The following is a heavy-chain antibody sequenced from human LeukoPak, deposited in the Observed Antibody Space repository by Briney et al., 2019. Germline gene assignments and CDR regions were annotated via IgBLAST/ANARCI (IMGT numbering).Heavy chain of an antibody. CDR3: AREGVRGETTKGFDH. CDR1: GGSISSSSYY. J-gene: IGHJ4*02. CDR2: IYYSGST. V-gene: IGHV4-39*07. Sequence: SETLSLTCAVYGGSISSSSYYWGWIRQPPGKGLEWIGSIYYSGSTYYNPSLKSRVTISVDTSKNQFSLKLSSVTAADTAVYYCAREGVRGETTKGFDHWGQGTLVTVSS. D-gene: IGHD3-10*01.